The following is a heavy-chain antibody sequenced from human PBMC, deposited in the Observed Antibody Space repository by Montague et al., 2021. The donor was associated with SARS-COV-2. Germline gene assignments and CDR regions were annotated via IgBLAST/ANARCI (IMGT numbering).Heavy chain of an antibody. Sequence: SLRLSCAASGFTSSSYSMNWVRQAPGKGLEWVSSISSSSSYIYYADSVKGRFTISRDNAKNSLYLQMNSLRAEDTAVYYCARGSDYYGSGSYSPPYFDYWGQGTLVTVSS. CDR1: GFTSSSYS. J-gene: IGHJ4*02. CDR2: ISSSSSYI. D-gene: IGHD3-10*01. V-gene: IGHV3-21*01. CDR3: ARGSDYYGSGSYSPPYFDY.